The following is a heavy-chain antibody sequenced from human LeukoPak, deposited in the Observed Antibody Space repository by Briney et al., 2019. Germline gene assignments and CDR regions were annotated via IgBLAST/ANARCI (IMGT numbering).Heavy chain of an antibody. J-gene: IGHJ5*02. D-gene: IGHD3-22*01. Sequence: GGSLRLSCAASGFTFSTYWMSWVRQAPGKGLEWVAPINQDGSEKYYVDSVKGRFTISRDDAKNSLYLQMNSLRAEDTAVYYCARKLYYYDTSALGWFDPWGQGTLVTVSS. V-gene: IGHV3-7*05. CDR3: ARKLYYYDTSALGWFDP. CDR2: INQDGSEK. CDR1: GFTFSTYW.